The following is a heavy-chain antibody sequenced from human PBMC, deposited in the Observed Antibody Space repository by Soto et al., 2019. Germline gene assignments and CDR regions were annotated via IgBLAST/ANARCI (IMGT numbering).Heavy chain of an antibody. D-gene: IGHD2-21*01. Sequence: QVQLVESGGGVVQPGRSLRLSCAASGVTLSNFGMHWVRQAPGKGLEWVAVISRDGSTMFYADSVKGRFTISRDSSRNTLYLQMYCLRAEDTAVYHCVGEVDSGSWGQGTLVTVAS. V-gene: IGHV3-30*03. CDR1: GVTLSNFG. CDR3: VGEVDSGS. J-gene: IGHJ5*02. CDR2: ISRDGSTM.